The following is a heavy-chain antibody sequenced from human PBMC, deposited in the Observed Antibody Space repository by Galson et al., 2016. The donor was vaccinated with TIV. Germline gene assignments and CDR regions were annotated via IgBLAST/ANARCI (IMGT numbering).Heavy chain of an antibody. D-gene: IGHD3-16*01. J-gene: IGHJ3*02. V-gene: IGHV3-30-3*01. CDR3: ARTLPVYSYGDIDVSDI. CDR1: GFAFSRYS. Sequence: SLRLSCAASGFAFSRYSIHWVRQAPGKGLEWVAVMSYDGSNKYYADSVKGRFTISRDNSKNTLYLQMNSLGPEDTAIYYCARTLPVYSYGDIDVSDIWGQGTMVTVSS. CDR2: MSYDGSNK.